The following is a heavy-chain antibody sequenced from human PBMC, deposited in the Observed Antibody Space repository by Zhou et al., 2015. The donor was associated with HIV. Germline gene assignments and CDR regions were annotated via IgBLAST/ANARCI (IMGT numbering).Heavy chain of an antibody. CDR3: ARGAVDSSGNLRY. Sequence: QVHLVQSGAEEKKPGASVKVSCKASGYTFTSHTMHWVRQAPGQRLEWMGWISAGNGNTKYSQDFQGRVTMTRDTPATTVYMELSSLRSDDTAVYYCARGAVDSSGNLRYWGQGTLVTVSS. D-gene: IGHD3-22*01. CDR2: ISAGNGNT. J-gene: IGHJ4*02. CDR1: GYTFTSHT. V-gene: IGHV1-3*05.